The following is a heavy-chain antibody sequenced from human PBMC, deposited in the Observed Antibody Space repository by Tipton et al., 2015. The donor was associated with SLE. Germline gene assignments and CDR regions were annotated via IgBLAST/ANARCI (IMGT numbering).Heavy chain of an antibody. CDR3: ARERYSRYFDY. CDR2: VHHSGST. Sequence: TLSLTCTVSGGSISSGGYYWSWIRQSPGKGLEWIGYVHHSGSTDYNPSLKSRVTISVDTSKNQFSLKLSSVTAADTAVYYCARERYSRYFDYWAQGTLVTVSS. J-gene: IGHJ4*02. D-gene: IGHD4-11*01. CDR1: GGSISSGGYY. V-gene: IGHV4-61*08.